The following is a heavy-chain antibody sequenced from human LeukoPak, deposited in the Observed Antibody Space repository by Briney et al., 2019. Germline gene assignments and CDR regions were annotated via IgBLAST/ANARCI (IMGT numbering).Heavy chain of an antibody. V-gene: IGHV4-59*08. CDR1: GGFISCYY. Sequence: PSETLFLTCTGSGGFISCYYWGLIRPPPGEGLGGIGYIYYSGSTNYNPSLKSRVTISVDTSKNQFSLKLSSVTAADTAVYYCARLGRTSYWYFDLWGRGTLVTVSS. J-gene: IGHJ2*01. D-gene: IGHD2-2*01. CDR2: IYYSGST. CDR3: ARLGRTSYWYFDL.